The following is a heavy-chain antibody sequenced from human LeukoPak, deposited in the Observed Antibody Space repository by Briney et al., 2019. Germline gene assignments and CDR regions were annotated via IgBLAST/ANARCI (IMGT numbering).Heavy chain of an antibody. J-gene: IGHJ4*02. CDR1: GDFVSSGGYY. Sequence: SQTLSLTCTVSGDFVSSGGYYWSWIRQHPGKGLEWIGYIYYSGSTYYNPSLKSRVTISVDTSENRFSLNLTSVTAAGTAVYYCARGDYYASRSYSYWGQGTLVTVSS. V-gene: IGHV4-31*03. D-gene: IGHD3-10*01. CDR2: IYYSGST. CDR3: ARGDYYASRSYSY.